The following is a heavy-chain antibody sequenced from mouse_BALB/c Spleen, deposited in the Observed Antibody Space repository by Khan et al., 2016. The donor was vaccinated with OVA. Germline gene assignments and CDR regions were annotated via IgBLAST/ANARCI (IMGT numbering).Heavy chain of an antibody. CDR2: IYPFNDDT. J-gene: IGHJ2*01. CDR1: GYTFTAYV. D-gene: IGHD2-14*01. CDR3: AKNYRSDVYCDY. V-gene: IGHV1S136*01. Sequence: VQLQQPGPELVKPGASVKMSCKASGYTFTAYVMHWVQQKPGQGLEWVGYIYPFNDDTKYNEKFKGKATLTSDNSSSTAYMEISSLTSEDSAVYFCAKNYRSDVYCDYWGQGTTLTVSS.